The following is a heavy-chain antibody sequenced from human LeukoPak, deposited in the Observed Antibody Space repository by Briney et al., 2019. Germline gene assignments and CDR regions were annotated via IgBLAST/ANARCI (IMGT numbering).Heavy chain of an antibody. CDR1: GYTFTRYH. CDR2: INPNSGGT. J-gene: IGHJ6*02. D-gene: IGHD6-19*01. Sequence: GASVKVSCKASGYTFTRYHMHWVRQATGQGLEWMGWINPNSGGTNYAQKFQGRVTMTRDTSISTAYMELSRLRSDDTAVYYCARVLRAGRPLYYGMDVWGQGTTVTVSS. CDR3: ARVLRAGRPLYYGMDV. V-gene: IGHV1-2*02.